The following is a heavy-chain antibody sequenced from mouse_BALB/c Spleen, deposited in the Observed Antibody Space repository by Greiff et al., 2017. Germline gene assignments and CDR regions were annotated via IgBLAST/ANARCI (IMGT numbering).Heavy chain of an antibody. J-gene: IGHJ4*01. CDR2: IWAGGST. D-gene: IGHD1-1*01. CDR1: GFSLTSYG. V-gene: IGHV2-9*02. Sequence: VQLQESGPGLVAPSQSLSITCTVSGFSLTSYGVHWVRQPPGKGLEWLGVIWAGGSTNYNSALMSRLSISKDNSKSQVFLKMNSLQTDDTAMYYCAPYYGSSFYAMDYWGQGTSVTVSS. CDR3: APYYGSSFYAMDY.